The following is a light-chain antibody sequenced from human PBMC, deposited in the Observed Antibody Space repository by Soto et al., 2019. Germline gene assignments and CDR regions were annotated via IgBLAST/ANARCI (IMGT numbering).Light chain of an antibody. V-gene: IGKV1-39*01. CDR1: QSISSY. CDR2: AAS. CDR3: QQSYSTPPST. J-gene: IGKJ3*01. Sequence: DIQMTQSPSSLSASVGDRVTITCRASQSISSYLNWYQQKPGKAPKLLIYAASSLQSGVPSRFSGSGSGTDFTLTISSLQPEDFATYYCQQSYSTPPSTFGPGTKVVIK.